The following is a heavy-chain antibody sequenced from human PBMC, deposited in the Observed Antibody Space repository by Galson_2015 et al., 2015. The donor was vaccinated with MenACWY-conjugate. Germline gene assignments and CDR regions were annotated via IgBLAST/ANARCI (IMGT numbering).Heavy chain of an antibody. CDR3: ARLAMPGLN. Sequence: SLRLSCAASAFTFSSFEMNWVRQAPGKGLEWVSYISSSGTTIYYSDSVKGRFTISRDNAKNSLYLQMNSLRAEDTAVYNCARLAMPGLNWGQGTLVTVSS. V-gene: IGHV3-48*03. J-gene: IGHJ4*02. CDR2: ISSSGTTI. D-gene: IGHD6-19*01. CDR1: AFTFSSFE.